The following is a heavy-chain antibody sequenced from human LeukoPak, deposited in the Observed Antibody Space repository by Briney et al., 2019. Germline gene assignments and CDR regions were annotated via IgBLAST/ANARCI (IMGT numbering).Heavy chain of an antibody. D-gene: IGHD5-24*01. J-gene: IGHJ4*02. CDR1: GFTFSSYA. CDR3: ASSRDGYNFGY. CDR2: IYYSGST. Sequence: LRLSCAASGFTFSSYAMSWIRQHPGKGLEWIGYIYYSGSTYYNPSLKSRVTISVDTSKNQFSLKLSSVTAADTAVYYCASSRDGYNFGYWGQGTLVTVSS. V-gene: IGHV4-31*02.